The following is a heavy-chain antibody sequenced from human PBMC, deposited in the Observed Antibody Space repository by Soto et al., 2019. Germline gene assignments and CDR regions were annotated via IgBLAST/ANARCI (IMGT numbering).Heavy chain of an antibody. D-gene: IGHD3-9*01. V-gene: IGHV4-39*01. CDR3: ARPDILTGYYLDHDAFDI. J-gene: IGHJ3*02. Sequence: SETLSLTCTVSGGSISSSSYYWGWIRQPPGKGLEWIGSIYYSGSTYYNPSLKSRVTISVDTSKNQFSLKLSSVTAADTAVYYCARPDILTGYYLDHDAFDIWGQGTMVTVSS. CDR1: GGSISSSSYY. CDR2: IYYSGST.